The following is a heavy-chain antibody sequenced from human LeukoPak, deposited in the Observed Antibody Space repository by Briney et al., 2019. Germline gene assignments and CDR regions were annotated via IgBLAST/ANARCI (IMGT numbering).Heavy chain of an antibody. V-gene: IGHV3-23*01. CDR2: ISGSGGST. CDR3: AKDRGSDGYNYLYFDY. Sequence: TGGSLRLSCAGSGFTFSSNGMIWVRQAPGKGLEWVSAISGSGGSTYYADSVKGRFTISRDNSKNTLYLQMNSLRAEDTAVYYCAKDRGSDGYNYLYFDYWGQGTLVTVSS. J-gene: IGHJ4*02. D-gene: IGHD5-24*01. CDR1: GFTFSSNG.